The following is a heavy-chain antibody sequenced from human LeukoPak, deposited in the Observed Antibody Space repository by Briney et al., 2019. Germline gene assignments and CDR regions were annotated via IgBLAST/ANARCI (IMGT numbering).Heavy chain of an antibody. Sequence: SQTLSLTCTVSGGSISSGGYYWSWIRQHPGKGLEWIGYIYYSGSTNYNPSLKSRVTISLDTSKNQFSLKLSSVTAADTAVYYCARDLRGTSAFDIWGQGTMVTVSS. CDR3: ARDLRGTSAFDI. D-gene: IGHD3-9*01. CDR1: GGSISSGGYY. CDR2: IYYSGST. V-gene: IGHV4-31*03. J-gene: IGHJ3*02.